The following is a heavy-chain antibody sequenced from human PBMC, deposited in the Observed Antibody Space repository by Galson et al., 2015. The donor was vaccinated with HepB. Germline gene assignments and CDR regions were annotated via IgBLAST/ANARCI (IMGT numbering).Heavy chain of an antibody. D-gene: IGHD6-19*01. V-gene: IGHV1-69*04. Sequence: SVKVSCKASGGTFSSYAISWVRQAPGQGLEWMGRIIPILGIANYAQKFQGRVTITADKSTSTAYMELSSLRSEDTAVYYCARETAVAGTVYDYWGQGTLVTVSS. CDR3: ARETAVAGTVYDY. CDR1: GGTFSSYA. J-gene: IGHJ4*02. CDR2: IIPILGIA.